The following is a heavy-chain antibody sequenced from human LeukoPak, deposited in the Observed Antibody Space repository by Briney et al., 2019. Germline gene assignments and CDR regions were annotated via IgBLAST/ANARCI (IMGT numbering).Heavy chain of an antibody. CDR2: ISSSGSGGNT. CDR3: VRSMGV. CDR1: GVTLSNYA. V-gene: IGHV3-23*01. J-gene: IGHJ6*02. Sequence: GGSLRLSCVASGVTLSNYAMSWARQAPGKGLEWVSGISSSGSGGNTYYADSVKGRFTISRDSSRNTLFLHMNTLRAEDTAVYYCVRSMGVWGQGTTVTVSS.